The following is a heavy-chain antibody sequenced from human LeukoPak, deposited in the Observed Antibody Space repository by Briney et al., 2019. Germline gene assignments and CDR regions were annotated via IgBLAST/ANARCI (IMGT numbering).Heavy chain of an antibody. CDR1: GGSISSYY. V-gene: IGHV4-59*01. J-gene: IGHJ4*02. CDR2: IYHSGST. CDR3: ARRGYSYGLDY. Sequence: PSETLSLTCTVSGGSISSYYWSWIRQPPGKGLEWIGYIYHSGSTNYNPSLKSRVTISVDTSKNQFSLKLSSVTAADTAVYYCARRGYSYGLDYWGQGTLVTVSS. D-gene: IGHD5-18*01.